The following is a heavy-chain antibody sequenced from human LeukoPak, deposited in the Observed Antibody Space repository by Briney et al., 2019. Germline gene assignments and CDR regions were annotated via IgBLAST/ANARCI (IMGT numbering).Heavy chain of an antibody. CDR3: ARDRGRAPFDP. CDR2: ISAHNGDT. D-gene: IGHD3-10*01. Sequence: GASVKVSCKASGYTFTSYGISWVRQAPGQGREWMGWISAHNGDTHYAQNLQGRVTMTTDTSTSTAYMELRSLRSDDTAVYYCARDRGRAPFDPWGQGTLVTVSS. J-gene: IGHJ5*02. V-gene: IGHV1-18*01. CDR1: GYTFTSYG.